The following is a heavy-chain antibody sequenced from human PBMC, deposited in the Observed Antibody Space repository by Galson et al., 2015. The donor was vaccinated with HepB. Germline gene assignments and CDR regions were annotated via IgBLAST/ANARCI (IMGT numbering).Heavy chain of an antibody. CDR2: IQGDGGVT. D-gene: IGHD2-21*01. V-gene: IGHV3-74*01. Sequence: SLRLSCAASGFTFNTHAMHWVRQAPGRGLVWVSRIQGDGGVTTYADSVKGRFTISRDNSKNTLYLQMNSLRAEDTAVYYCAREGNCAGGCFHIDDWGQGTLVTVPS. CDR1: GFTFNTHA. CDR3: AREGNCAGGCFHIDD. J-gene: IGHJ4*02.